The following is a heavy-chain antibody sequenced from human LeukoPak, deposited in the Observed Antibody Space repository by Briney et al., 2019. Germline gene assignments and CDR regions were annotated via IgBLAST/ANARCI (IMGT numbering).Heavy chain of an antibody. Sequence: SVKVSCKASGGTSSTYTISWVRQAPGQGLEWMGGIIPIFRTPNYAQKFQGRVTITTDESTSTAYMELSSLKSEDTAIYYCARVDRYYFYLDVWGKGTTVTVSS. J-gene: IGHJ6*03. CDR3: ARVDRYYFYLDV. V-gene: IGHV1-69*05. CDR2: IIPIFRTP. CDR1: GGTSSTYT.